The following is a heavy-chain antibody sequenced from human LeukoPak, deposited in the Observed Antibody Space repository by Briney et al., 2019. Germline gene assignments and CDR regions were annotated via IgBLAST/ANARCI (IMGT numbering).Heavy chain of an antibody. V-gene: IGHV3-30-3*01. CDR2: ISYDGSET. CDR1: GFTFSSYA. D-gene: IGHD2-15*01. CDR3: ARDGSSYEYYFDY. Sequence: GGSLRLPCAASGFTFSSYAMHWVRQAPGKGLEWVAVISYDGSETYYADSVKGRFTISRDNSKNTLYLQMNSQRAEDTAVYYCARDGSSYEYYFDYWGQGTLVTVSS. J-gene: IGHJ4*02.